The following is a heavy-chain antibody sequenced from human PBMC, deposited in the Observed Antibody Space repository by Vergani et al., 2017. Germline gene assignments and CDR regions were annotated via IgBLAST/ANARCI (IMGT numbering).Heavy chain of an antibody. J-gene: IGHJ6*03. CDR2: INPSGGST. D-gene: IGHD1-26*01. CDR3: ARVRELAPSYYYYYMDV. CDR1: GYTFTSYY. V-gene: IGHV1-46*01. Sequence: QVQLVQSGAEVKKPGASVKVSCKASGYTFTSYYIHWVRQAPGQGLEWMGIINPSGGSTSYAQKFQGRVTMTRDTSTSTVYMELSSLRSEDTAVYYSARVRELAPSYYYYYMDVWGKGTTVTVSS.